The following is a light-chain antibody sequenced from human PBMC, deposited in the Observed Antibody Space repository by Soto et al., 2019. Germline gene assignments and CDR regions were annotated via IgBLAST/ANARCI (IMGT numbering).Light chain of an antibody. V-gene: IGLV2-8*01. Sequence: QSALTQPPSASGSPGQSVTISCTGTSSDVGSFVFVSWYQQHPGNAPKLIMYEVTKRPSGVPDRFSGSKSGNTASLTVSGLQVGDEADYYCSHAGGNNVIFGGGTKLTVL. J-gene: IGLJ2*01. CDR2: EVT. CDR3: SHAGGNNVI. CDR1: SSDVGSFVF.